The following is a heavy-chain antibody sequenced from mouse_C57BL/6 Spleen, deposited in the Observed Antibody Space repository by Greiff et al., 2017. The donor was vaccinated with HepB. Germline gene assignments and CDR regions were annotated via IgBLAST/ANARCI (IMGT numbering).Heavy chain of an antibody. CDR2: IFPGSGST. J-gene: IGHJ1*03. V-gene: IGHV1-75*01. D-gene: IGHD1-1*01. CDR3: ARTHYYGSSYGYFDV. Sequence: VHLVESGPELVKPGASVKISCKASGYTFTDYYINWVKQRPGQGLEWIGWIFPGSGSTYYNEKFKGKATLTVDKSSSTAYMLLSSLTSEDSAVYFCARTHYYGSSYGYFDVWGTGTTVTVSS. CDR1: GYTFTDYY.